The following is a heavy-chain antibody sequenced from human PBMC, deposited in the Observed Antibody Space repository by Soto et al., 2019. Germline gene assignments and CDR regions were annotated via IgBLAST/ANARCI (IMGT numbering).Heavy chain of an antibody. J-gene: IGHJ3*02. CDR1: GGSISSGDYY. Sequence: QVQLQESGPGLVKPSQTLSLTCTVSGGSISSGDYYWSWIRQPPGKSLEWIGYIYYSGSPYYNPSLKSRVTISVDTSKNQFSLKLSSVTAADTAVYYCARDSSSSPHENAFDIWGQGTMVTVSS. V-gene: IGHV4-30-4*01. CDR3: ARDSSSSPHENAFDI. CDR2: IYYSGSP. D-gene: IGHD6-6*01.